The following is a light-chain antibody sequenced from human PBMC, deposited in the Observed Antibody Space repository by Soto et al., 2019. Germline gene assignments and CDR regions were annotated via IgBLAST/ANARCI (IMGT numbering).Light chain of an antibody. Sequence: DIQLTQSPSFLSASVGDRVTITCRASQGISSYLAWYQQKPGKAPKLLISTASTLQSGVPSRFSGSGSGTEFTLTISSLQPDDLATYYCQQYDSYSWTFGQGTKVEIK. CDR2: TAS. V-gene: IGKV1-9*01. CDR3: QQYDSYSWT. J-gene: IGKJ1*01. CDR1: QGISSY.